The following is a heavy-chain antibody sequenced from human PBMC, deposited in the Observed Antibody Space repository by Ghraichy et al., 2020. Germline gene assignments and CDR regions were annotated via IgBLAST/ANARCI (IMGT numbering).Heavy chain of an antibody. D-gene: IGHD2-2*01. CDR3: ARVDCSSTRCYYTFDI. Sequence: SETLSLTCTVSGGSISSRSNYWGWIRQPPGKGLEWIGSIYYSGSTYYNPSLKSRVTISVDTSKNQFSLKLFSVTAADTAVYYCARVDCSSTRCYYTFDIWGQGTMVTVSS. CDR2: IYYSGST. CDR1: GGSISSRSNY. J-gene: IGHJ3*02. V-gene: IGHV4-39*07.